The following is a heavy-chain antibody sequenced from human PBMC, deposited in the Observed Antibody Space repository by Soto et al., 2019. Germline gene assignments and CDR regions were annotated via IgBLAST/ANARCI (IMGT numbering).Heavy chain of an antibody. CDR1: GFIFTNYA. V-gene: IGHV3-23*01. Sequence: GGSLRLSCAASGFIFTNYALSWVRQAPGKGLEWVSTISGSSDSSYYADSVRGRFTISRDNSKNTLYLQMNSLRAEDTAVYYCVRSWGVWGQGTTVTVSS. J-gene: IGHJ6*02. CDR2: ISGSSDSS. D-gene: IGHD3-16*01. CDR3: VRSWGV.